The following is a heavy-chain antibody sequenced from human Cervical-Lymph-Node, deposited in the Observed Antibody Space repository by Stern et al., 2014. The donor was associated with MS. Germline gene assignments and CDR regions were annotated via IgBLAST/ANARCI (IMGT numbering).Heavy chain of an antibody. V-gene: IGHV1-69*01. CDR2: IIPILGTA. D-gene: IGHD3-16*01. CDR3: ARDRSLGGTPFFDY. Sequence: DQLVESGAEVKKPGSSVTVACRASGGTFNNYAIAWVRQAPGQGPEWMGGIIPILGTATYAKRFEDRVTITADDFSTTAYMELTSLRSEDTAVYYCARDRSLGGTPFFDYWGQGTLVTVSS. CDR1: GGTFNNYA. J-gene: IGHJ4*02.